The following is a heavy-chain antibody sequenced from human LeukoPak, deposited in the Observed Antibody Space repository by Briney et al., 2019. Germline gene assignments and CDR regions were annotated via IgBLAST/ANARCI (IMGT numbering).Heavy chain of an antibody. J-gene: IGHJ5*02. Sequence: PGGSLRLSCAASGFTFSSYSMNWVRQAPGKGLEWVSSISSSSGYIYYADSVKGRFTISRDNAKNSLYLQMNSLRAEDTAVYYCARVDCSSTSCYFDPWGQGTLVTVSS. D-gene: IGHD2-2*01. CDR3: ARVDCSSTSCYFDP. V-gene: IGHV3-21*01. CDR1: GFTFSSYS. CDR2: ISSSSGYI.